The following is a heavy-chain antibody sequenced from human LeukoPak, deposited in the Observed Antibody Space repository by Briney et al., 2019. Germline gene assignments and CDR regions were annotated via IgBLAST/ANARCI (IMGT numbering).Heavy chain of an antibody. J-gene: IGHJ6*02. V-gene: IGHV3-20*01. Sequence: PGGSLRLSCAASGFTFDDYAMHWVRQAPGKGLEWVSGINWNGGSTGYADSVKGRFTISRDNAKNSLYLQMNSLRAEDTALYHCVRGSYGSGEAHYGMDVWGQGTTVTVSS. CDR2: INWNGGST. CDR3: VRGSYGSGEAHYGMDV. D-gene: IGHD3-10*01. CDR1: GFTFDDYA.